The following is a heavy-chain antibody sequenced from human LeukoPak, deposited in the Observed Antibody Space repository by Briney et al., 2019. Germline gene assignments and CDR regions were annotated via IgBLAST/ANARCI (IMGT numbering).Heavy chain of an antibody. Sequence: GGSLRVSCAASGFTFSNYCMHWVRQIPGKGLVWVSRICPDGTVTNYADCVKGRFTISRDNAKNMVFLQMNSLRADDTAVYYCVRDSRSADYWGQGILVTVSS. CDR1: GFTFSNYC. V-gene: IGHV3-74*01. J-gene: IGHJ4*02. CDR2: ICPDGTVT. CDR3: VRDSRSADY.